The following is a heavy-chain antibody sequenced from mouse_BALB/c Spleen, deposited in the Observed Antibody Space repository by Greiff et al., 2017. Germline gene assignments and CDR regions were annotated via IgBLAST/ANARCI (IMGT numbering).Heavy chain of an antibody. CDR3: ARDQSGYGSCAMDY. Sequence: EVHLVESGGGLVRPGGSRKLSCAASGFTFSDYGMPWVRQAPGKGPEWVAFISNVAYSIYYADTVTGRFTISRENAKNTLSLEMSSLRSEETAMYYCARDQSGYGSCAMDYWGQGTSVTVSS. D-gene: IGHD1-1*02. CDR2: ISNVAYSI. V-gene: IGHV5-15*02. CDR1: GFTFSDYG. J-gene: IGHJ4*01.